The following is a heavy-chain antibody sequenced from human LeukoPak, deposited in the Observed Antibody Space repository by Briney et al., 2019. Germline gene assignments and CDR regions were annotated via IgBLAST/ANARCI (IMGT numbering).Heavy chain of an antibody. CDR1: GYTFTGYY. CDR2: INPNSGGT. V-gene: IGHV1-2*02. Sequence: ASLKVSSKPSGYTFTGYYMHWVRQAPGQGLGWMGWINPNSGGTNYAQKFQGRVTMTRDTSISTAYMELSRLRSDDTAVYYCARDPYGSGSYHNWFDPWGQGTLVTVSS. D-gene: IGHD3-10*01. J-gene: IGHJ5*02. CDR3: ARDPYGSGSYHNWFDP.